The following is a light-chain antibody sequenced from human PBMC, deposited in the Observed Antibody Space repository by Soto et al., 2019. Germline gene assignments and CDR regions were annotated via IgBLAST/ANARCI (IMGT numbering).Light chain of an antibody. J-gene: IGLJ2*01. Sequence: NFMLTQSHSVSESPGKTVTISCTRSSGSIASNYVQWYQHRPGSAPTTVIYENNQRPSGVPDRFSGSIDSSSNSASLVISGLRTEDEAEYYCQSCNSPNHVVFGGGTKLTVL. V-gene: IGLV6-57*04. CDR2: ENN. CDR3: QSCNSPNHVV. CDR1: SGSIASNY.